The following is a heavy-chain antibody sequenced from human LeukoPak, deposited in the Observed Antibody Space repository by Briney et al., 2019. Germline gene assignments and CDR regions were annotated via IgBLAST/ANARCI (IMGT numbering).Heavy chain of an antibody. CDR3: ARVRVIAWAKSDGFDF. Sequence: GGSLRLSCAASGLNFNTYGIHWVREAPGKGLEWVTFISHDGTDKYYAESVKGRFSVSRDSSKNTVFVQMNSLRPEDTALYYCARVRVIAWAKSDGFDFWGQGTLVTVSS. D-gene: IGHD2-21*01. V-gene: IGHV3-30-3*01. J-gene: IGHJ4*02. CDR1: GLNFNTYG. CDR2: ISHDGTDK.